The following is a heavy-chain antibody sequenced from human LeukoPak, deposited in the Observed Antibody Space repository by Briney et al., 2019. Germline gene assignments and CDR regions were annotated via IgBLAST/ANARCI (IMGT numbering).Heavy chain of an antibody. CDR2: INHSGST. D-gene: IGHD6-19*01. CDR1: GGSFSGYY. V-gene: IGHV4-34*01. CDR3: ALGKRAVAGPGYFDY. Sequence: SETLSLTCAVYGGSFSGYYWSWIRQPPGKGLEWIGEINHSGSTNYNPSLKSRVTISVDTSKNQFSLKLSSVTAADTAVYYCALGKRAVAGPGYFDYWGQGTLVTVSS. J-gene: IGHJ4*02.